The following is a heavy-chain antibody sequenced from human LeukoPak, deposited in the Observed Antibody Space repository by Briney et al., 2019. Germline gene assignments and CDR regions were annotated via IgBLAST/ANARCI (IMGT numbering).Heavy chain of an antibody. Sequence: SETLSLTCAVYGGSFSGYYWSWIRQPPGKGLEWIGEINHSGSTNYNPSLKSRVTISVDTSKNQFSLKLSSVTAADTAVYYCATGYYDSSAWGYWGQGTLVTVSS. J-gene: IGHJ4*02. CDR1: GGSFSGYY. CDR3: ATGYYDSSAWGY. CDR2: INHSGST. D-gene: IGHD3-22*01. V-gene: IGHV4-34*01.